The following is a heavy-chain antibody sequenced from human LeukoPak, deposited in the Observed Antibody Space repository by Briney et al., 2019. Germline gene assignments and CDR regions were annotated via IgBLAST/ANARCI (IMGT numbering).Heavy chain of an antibody. V-gene: IGHV1-18*01. CDR3: ARDLTPGGFLEWLLFLY. Sequence: ASVKVSCKASGYTFTSYGIRWVRQAPGQGLEWMGWISAYNGNTNYAQKLQGRVTMTTDTSTSTAYMELRSLRSDDTAVYYCARDLTPGGFLEWLLFLYWGQGTLVTVSS. CDR1: GYTFTSYG. J-gene: IGHJ4*02. D-gene: IGHD3-3*01. CDR2: ISAYNGNT.